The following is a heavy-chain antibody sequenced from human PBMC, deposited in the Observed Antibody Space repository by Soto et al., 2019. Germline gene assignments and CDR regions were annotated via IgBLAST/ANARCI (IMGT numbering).Heavy chain of an antibody. V-gene: IGHV1-2*04. CDR1: GYTFTGYY. D-gene: IGHD3-22*01. Sequence: QVQLVQSGAEVKKPGASVKVSCKASGYTFTGYYMHWVRQAPGQGLEWMGWINSNSGGTNYAQKFQDWVTMTRDTSIRTAYMGLSRLRSDDTAVYYCTTSTMIWSAFDIWGQGTMVTVSS. J-gene: IGHJ3*02. CDR3: TTSTMIWSAFDI. CDR2: INSNSGGT.